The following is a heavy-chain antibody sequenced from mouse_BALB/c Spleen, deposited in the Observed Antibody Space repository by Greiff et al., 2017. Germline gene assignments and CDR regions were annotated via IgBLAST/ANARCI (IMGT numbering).Heavy chain of an antibody. CDR3: ARGVPQAIDY. J-gene: IGHJ4*01. CDR2: INPNNGGT. CDR1: GYTFTDYN. D-gene: IGHD2-14*01. V-gene: IGHV1-18*01. Sequence: EVQLMESGPELVKPGASVKIPCKASGYTFTDYNMHWVKQSHGKSLEWIGDINPNNGGTIYNQKFKGKATLTVDKSSSTAYMELRSLTSADTAVYYCARGVPQAIDYWGQGTSATVSS.